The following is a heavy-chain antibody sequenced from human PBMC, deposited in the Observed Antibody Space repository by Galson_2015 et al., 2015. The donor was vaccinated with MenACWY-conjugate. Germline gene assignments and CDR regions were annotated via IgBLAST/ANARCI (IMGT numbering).Heavy chain of an antibody. CDR1: GFIFSSYW. Sequence: SLRLSCAASGFIFSSYWMSWVRQAPGKGLEWVANIKEDGSDKYYVDSVKGRFTISRDNARNSMYLQMSSLRADDTAVYYCVRGRYYYGTDVWGQGTTVTVSS. J-gene: IGHJ6*02. CDR2: IKEDGSDK. CDR3: VRGRYYYGTDV. D-gene: IGHD1-14*01. V-gene: IGHV3-7*03.